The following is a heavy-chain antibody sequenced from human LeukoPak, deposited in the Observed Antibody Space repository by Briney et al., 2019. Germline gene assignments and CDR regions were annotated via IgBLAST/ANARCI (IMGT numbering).Heavy chain of an antibody. J-gene: IGHJ4*02. V-gene: IGHV4-38-2*01. CDR1: GYSISSGYY. D-gene: IGHD3-16*01. CDR3: AWGSRRTAYEIDY. Sequence: SETLSLTCAVSGYSISSGYYWGWIRQPPGKGLEWIGSIYHSGSTYYNPSLKSRVTISVDTSKNQFSLKLSSVTAADTAVYYCAWGSRRTAYEIDYWGQGTLVTVSS. CDR2: IYHSGST.